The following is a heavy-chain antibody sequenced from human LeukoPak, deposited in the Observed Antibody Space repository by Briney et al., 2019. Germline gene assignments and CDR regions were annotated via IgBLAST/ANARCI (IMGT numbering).Heavy chain of an antibody. V-gene: IGHV4-39*01. CDR2: IYYSGST. CDR3: HSSSWYQDAFDI. D-gene: IGHD6-13*01. Sequence: SETLYLTCTVSGGSISSSSYYWGWIRQPPGKGLEWIGSIYYSGSTYYNPSLKSRVTISVDTSKNQFSLKLSSVTAADTAVYYCHSSSWYQDAFDIWGQGTMVTVSS. CDR1: GGSISSSSYY. J-gene: IGHJ3*02.